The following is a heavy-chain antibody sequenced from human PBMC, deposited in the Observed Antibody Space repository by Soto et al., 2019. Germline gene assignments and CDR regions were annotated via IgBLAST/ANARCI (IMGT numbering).Heavy chain of an antibody. CDR1: GFTFDDYA. Sequence: DVQLVESGGDLVQPGRSLRLSCAASGFTFDDYAMHWVRQAPGKGLEWVSGISWSSRATDYADSVKGRFSISRDNAKNSLYLQMNSLRPEDTALYFCAKDMDSRSGAYYHYGMDVWGRGTTVTVSS. CDR2: ISWSSRAT. V-gene: IGHV3-9*01. D-gene: IGHD2-15*01. CDR3: AKDMDSRSGAYYHYGMDV. J-gene: IGHJ6*02.